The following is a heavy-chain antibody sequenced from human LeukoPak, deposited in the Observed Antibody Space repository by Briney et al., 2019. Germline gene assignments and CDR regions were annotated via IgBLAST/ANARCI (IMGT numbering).Heavy chain of an antibody. CDR3: ARGRVVVVPAAIIPPHCTNGVCYYFDY. D-gene: IGHD2-2*02. Sequence: PSETLSLTCAVYCGSFSGYYWSWIRQPPGKGLEWIGEINHSGSTNYNPSLKSRVTISVDTSKNQFSLKLSSVTAADTAVYYCARGRVVVVPAAIIPPHCTNGVCYYFDYWGQGTLVTVSS. J-gene: IGHJ4*02. CDR1: CGSFSGYY. CDR2: INHSGST. V-gene: IGHV4-34*01.